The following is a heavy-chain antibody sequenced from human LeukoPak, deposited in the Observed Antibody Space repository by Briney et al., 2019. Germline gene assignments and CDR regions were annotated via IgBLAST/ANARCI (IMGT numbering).Heavy chain of an antibody. Sequence: SETLSLTCTVSGGSISSGGYYWSWIRQHPGKGLEWIGYIYYSGSTYYNPSLKSRVTISVDTSKNQFSLKLSSVTAADTAVYYCARETRAGGTPNDAFDIWGQGTMVTVSS. CDR2: IYYSGST. D-gene: IGHD1-14*01. CDR1: GGSISSGGYY. J-gene: IGHJ3*02. CDR3: ARETRAGGTPNDAFDI. V-gene: IGHV4-31*03.